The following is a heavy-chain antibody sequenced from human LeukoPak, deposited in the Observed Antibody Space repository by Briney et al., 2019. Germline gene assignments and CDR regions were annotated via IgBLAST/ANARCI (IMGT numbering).Heavy chain of an antibody. D-gene: IGHD3-10*02. V-gene: IGHV3-48*03. CDR1: GFTFSSYA. CDR3: AELGITMIGGV. CDR2: ISTSGSTI. J-gene: IGHJ6*04. Sequence: GGSLRLSCAASGFTFSSYAMTWVRQAPGKGLEWVSYISTSGSTIYYADSVKGRFTISRDNAKNSLYLQMNSLRAEDTAVYYCAELGITMIGGVWGKGTTVTISS.